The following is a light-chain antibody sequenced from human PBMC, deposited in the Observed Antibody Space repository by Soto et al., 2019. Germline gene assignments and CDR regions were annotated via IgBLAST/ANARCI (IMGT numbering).Light chain of an antibody. J-gene: IGKJ2*01. CDR2: DAS. CDR1: QSVSSS. CDR3: QQHSNWPYT. V-gene: IGKV3-11*01. Sequence: EIVLTQSPATLSLSPGERATLSCRASQSVSSSLGWYRQKPGQAPRLLIYDASNRATGIPARFSGSGSGTDFTLTISSLEPEDFAGYYCQQHSNWPYTFGQGTKLEIK.